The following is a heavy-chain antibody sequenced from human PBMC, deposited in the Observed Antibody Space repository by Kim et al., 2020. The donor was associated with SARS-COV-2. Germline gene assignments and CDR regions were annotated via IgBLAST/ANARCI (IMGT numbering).Heavy chain of an antibody. J-gene: IGHJ4*02. D-gene: IGHD6-19*01. Sequence: GGSLRLSCAASGFTFSSYSMNWVRQAPGKGLEWVSYISSSSSTIYYADSVKGRFTISRDNAKNSLYLQMNSLRAEDTAVYYCGCSGWYWNFDYWGQGTLVTVSS. CDR1: GFTFSSYS. CDR3: GCSGWYWNFDY. V-gene: IGHV3-48*04. CDR2: ISSSSSTI.